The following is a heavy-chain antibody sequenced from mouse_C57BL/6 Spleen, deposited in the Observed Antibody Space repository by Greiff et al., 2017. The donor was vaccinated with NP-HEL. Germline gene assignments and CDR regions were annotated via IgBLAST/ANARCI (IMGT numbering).Heavy chain of an antibody. CDR2: INPGSGGT. CDR1: GYAFTNYL. Sequence: VQLQQSGAELVRPGPSVKVSCKASGYAFTNYLIEWVKQRPGQGLEWIGVINPGSGGTNYNEKFKGKATLTADKSSSTAYMQLSSLTSEDSAVYFCARSRDPVGFDYWGQGTTLTVSS. J-gene: IGHJ2*01. V-gene: IGHV1-54*01. D-gene: IGHD3-3*01. CDR3: ARSRDPVGFDY.